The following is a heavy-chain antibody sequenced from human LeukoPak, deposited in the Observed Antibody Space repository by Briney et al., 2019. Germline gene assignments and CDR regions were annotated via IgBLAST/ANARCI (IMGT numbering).Heavy chain of an antibody. V-gene: IGHV1-69*01. J-gene: IGHJ3*02. CDR1: GGTFSSYA. Sequence: VASVKVSCKASGGTFSSYAISWVRQAPGQGLEWMGGIIPIFGTANYAQKFQGRVTITADESTSTAYMELSSLRSEDTAVYYCAVEMATIHDAFDIWGQGTMVTVSS. CDR2: IIPIFGTA. CDR3: AVEMATIHDAFDI. D-gene: IGHD5-24*01.